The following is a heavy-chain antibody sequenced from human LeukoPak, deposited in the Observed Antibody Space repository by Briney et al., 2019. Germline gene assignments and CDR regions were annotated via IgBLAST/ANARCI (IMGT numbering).Heavy chain of an antibody. D-gene: IGHD3-22*01. CDR1: AGSVNSGSYY. CDR3: ARQEGSYYDKSGYTFDY. CDR2: IHHSGNT. V-gene: IGHV4-39*01. Sequence: PSETLSLTGTVSAGSVNSGSYYWGWIRQPPGKGLEWIGSIHHSGNTYYNASLKSRVTISVDTSKNQFFLKLSSVTAADGAVYYCARQEGSYYDKSGYTFDYWGQGTLVTVSS. J-gene: IGHJ4*02.